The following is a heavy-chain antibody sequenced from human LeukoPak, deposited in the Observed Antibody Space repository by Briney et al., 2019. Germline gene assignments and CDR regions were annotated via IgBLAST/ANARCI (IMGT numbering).Heavy chain of an antibody. CDR3: AKDQRPDSGYDIDY. V-gene: IGHV3-23*01. J-gene: IGHJ4*02. Sequence: GGSLRLSCAASGFTFGTYSMSWVRQAPRKGLEWVSVIYGSGDTTNYADSVKGRFTISRDNSKNMLYLQMHGLRAEDTAVYYCAKDQRPDSGYDIDYWGQGTLVTVSS. D-gene: IGHD5-12*01. CDR2: IYGSGDTT. CDR1: GFTFGTYS.